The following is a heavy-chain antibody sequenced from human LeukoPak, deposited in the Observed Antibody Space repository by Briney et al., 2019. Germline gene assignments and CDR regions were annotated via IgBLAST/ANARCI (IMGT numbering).Heavy chain of an antibody. V-gene: IGHV3-64*01. CDR3: VRLGDNSSYRAEYFQH. J-gene: IGHJ1*01. Sequence: GGSLRLSCAASGFTFSTYAMHWVRQAPGKGLEYVSAISSNGGSTFYANSVKGRFTISRDNSKNTLYLQMGSLRTDDMAVYYCVRLGDNSSYRAEYFQHWGQGTLVTVSS. CDR1: GFTFSTYA. D-gene: IGHD3-22*01. CDR2: ISSNGGST.